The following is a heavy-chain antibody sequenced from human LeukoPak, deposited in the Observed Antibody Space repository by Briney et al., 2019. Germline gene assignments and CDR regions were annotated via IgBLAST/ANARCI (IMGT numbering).Heavy chain of an antibody. Sequence: SETLSLTCTVSGGSIRSYYWSWIRQPPGKGLEWIGYIYFSGSTSYNPSLKSRVTISVDRSKNQFSLKLSSVTAADTAVYYCARGYSGSSTPYYFDYWGQGTLVTVSS. J-gene: IGHJ4*02. CDR1: GGSIRSYY. V-gene: IGHV4-59*08. CDR3: ARGYSGSSTPYYFDY. CDR2: IYFSGST. D-gene: IGHD1-26*01.